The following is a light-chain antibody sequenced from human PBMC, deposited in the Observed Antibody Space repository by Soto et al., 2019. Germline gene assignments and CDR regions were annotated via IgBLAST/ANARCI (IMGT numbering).Light chain of an antibody. J-gene: IGKJ3*01. CDR2: GAS. CDR1: QSVGNY. V-gene: IGKV1-39*01. CDR3: QQSYSTPFT. Sequence: DIQMTQSPSSLSASVGDRVTITCRASQSVGNYLNWYQQKPGKAPNLLIYGASTLQSGVPSRFSSSDSGTDFTLTISSLQPEDFATYYCQQSYSTPFTFGPGTKVDIK.